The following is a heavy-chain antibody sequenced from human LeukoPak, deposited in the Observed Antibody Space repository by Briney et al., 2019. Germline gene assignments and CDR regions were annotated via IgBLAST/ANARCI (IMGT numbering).Heavy chain of an antibody. V-gene: IGHV3-49*04. J-gene: IGHJ4*02. CDR1: GFTFGDYA. CDR3: TRVYYDFWSGPDY. Sequence: PGRSLRLSCTASGFTFGDYAMSWVRQAPGKGLEWVGFIRSKAYGGTTEYAASVKGRFTISRDDSKSIAYLQMNSPKTEDTAVYYCTRVYYDFWSGPDYWGQGTLVTVSS. D-gene: IGHD3-3*01. CDR2: IRSKAYGGTT.